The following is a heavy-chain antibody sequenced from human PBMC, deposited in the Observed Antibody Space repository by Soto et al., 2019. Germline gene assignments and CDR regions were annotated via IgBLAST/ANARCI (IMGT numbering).Heavy chain of an antibody. Sequence: PGGSLRLSCAASGFTFSTSAMHWVRQAPGKGLEWVSLISWNSGSIGYADSVKGRFTISRDNAKNSLYLQMNSLRAEDTALYYCAKDTRWELRDVTFDIWGQGTMVTVSS. CDR1: GFTFSTSA. J-gene: IGHJ3*02. D-gene: IGHD1-26*01. CDR2: ISWNSGSI. CDR3: AKDTRWELRDVTFDI. V-gene: IGHV3-9*01.